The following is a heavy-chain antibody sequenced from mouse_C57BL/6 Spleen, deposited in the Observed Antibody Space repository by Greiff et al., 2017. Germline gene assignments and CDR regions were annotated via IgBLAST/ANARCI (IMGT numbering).Heavy chain of an antibody. D-gene: IGHD2-5*01. CDR1: GFTFTDYY. CDR3: ARYIHYSNYEDAMDY. V-gene: IGHV7-3*01. CDR2: IRNKANGYTT. Sequence: EVKVVESGGGLVQPGGSLSLSCAASGFTFTDYYMSWVRQPPGKALEWLGFIRNKANGYTTEYSASVKGRFTISRDNSHSILYLQMNALRAEDSATYYCARYIHYSNYEDAMDYWGQGTSVTVSS. J-gene: IGHJ4*01.